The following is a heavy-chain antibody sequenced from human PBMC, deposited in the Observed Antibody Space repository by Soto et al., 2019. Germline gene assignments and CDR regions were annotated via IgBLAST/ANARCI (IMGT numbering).Heavy chain of an antibody. V-gene: IGHV5-10-1*01. CDR2: IDPSDSYT. D-gene: IGHD6-13*01. J-gene: IGHJ6*02. CDR1: GYSFTSYW. Sequence: RGESLKISCKGSGYSFTSYWISWVRQMPGKGLEWMGRIDPSDSYTNYSPSFQGHVTISADKSISTAYLQWSSLKASDTAMYYCARHWPEGGGSSWSRNYYYYYYGMDVWGQGTTVTVSS. CDR3: ARHWPEGGGSSWSRNYYYYYYGMDV.